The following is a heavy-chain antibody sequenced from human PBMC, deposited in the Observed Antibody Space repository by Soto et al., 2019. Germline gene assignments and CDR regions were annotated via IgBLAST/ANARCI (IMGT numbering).Heavy chain of an antibody. CDR3: APARDYTGRYLYNWFDP. V-gene: IGHV2-5*01. Sequence: SGPTLVNPTPPLTLTCTFSGFSLSTSGEGVGWIRQPPGKALEWLALIYWNDDKRYSPSLKSRLTITQDTSKNQVVLTMTNMDPVDTATYYCAPARDYTGRYLYNWFDPWGQGTLVTVSS. D-gene: IGHD3-3*01. J-gene: IGHJ5*02. CDR1: GFSLSTSGEG. CDR2: IYWNDDK.